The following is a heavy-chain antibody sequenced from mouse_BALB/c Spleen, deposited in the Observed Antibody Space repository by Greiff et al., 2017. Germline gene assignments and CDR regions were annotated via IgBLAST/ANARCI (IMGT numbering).Heavy chain of an antibody. CDR1: GYTFTSYW. V-gene: IGHV1-59*01. Sequence: QVQLQQSGAELVRPGTSVKISCKASGYTFTSYWMHWVKQRPGQGLEWIGMIDPSNSETRLNQKFKDKATLNVDKSSNTAYMQLSSLTSEDSAVYYCARTYGSSYVWFAYWGQGTLVTVSA. D-gene: IGHD1-1*01. J-gene: IGHJ3*01. CDR2: IDPSNSET. CDR3: ARTYGSSYVWFAY.